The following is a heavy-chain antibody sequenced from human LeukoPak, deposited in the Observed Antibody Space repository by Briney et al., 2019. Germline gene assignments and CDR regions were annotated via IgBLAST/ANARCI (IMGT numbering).Heavy chain of an antibody. V-gene: IGHV4-34*01. CDR3: AAVRRKLPGY. Sequence: SETLSLTCAVYGGSFSGYYWSWLRQPPGKGLEWIGEINHSGSTNYNPSLKSRVTISVDTSKNQFSLKLSSVTTADTAVYYCAAVRRKLPGYWGQGTLVTVSS. D-gene: IGHD1-7*01. CDR2: INHSGST. J-gene: IGHJ4*02. CDR1: GGSFSGYY.